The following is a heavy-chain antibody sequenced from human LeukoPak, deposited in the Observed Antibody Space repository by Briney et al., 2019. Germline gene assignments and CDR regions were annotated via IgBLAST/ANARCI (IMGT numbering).Heavy chain of an antibody. CDR1: GFTFSSYA. J-gene: IGHJ6*02. D-gene: IGHD4-17*01. Sequence: GGSLRLSCAASGFTFSSYAMSWVRQAPGKGLEWVSAISGSGGSTFYADSVKGRLTISRDNSRNTLYLQMNSLRAEDTALYYCAKDVTHTVTAYGMDVWGQGTTVTVSS. CDR3: AKDVTHTVTAYGMDV. V-gene: IGHV3-23*01. CDR2: ISGSGGST.